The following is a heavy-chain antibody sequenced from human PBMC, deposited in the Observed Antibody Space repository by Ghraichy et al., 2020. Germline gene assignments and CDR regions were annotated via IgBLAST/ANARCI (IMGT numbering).Heavy chain of an antibody. V-gene: IGHV3-74*01. J-gene: IGHJ4*02. CDR2: INSDGSTT. CDR3: ATGVPQLKY. D-gene: IGHD6-6*01. CDR1: GFTFSNYW. Sequence: LSLTCAASGFTFSNYWMHWVRQAPGKGLLWVSRINSDGSTTSYADSVKGRFTISRDNARNTLYLQVISLRVEDTAIYYCATGVPQLKYWGQGTLVTVSS.